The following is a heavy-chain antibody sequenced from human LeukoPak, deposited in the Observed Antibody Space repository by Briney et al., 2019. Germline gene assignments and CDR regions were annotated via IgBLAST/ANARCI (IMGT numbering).Heavy chain of an antibody. V-gene: IGHV3-49*04. CDR3: ARGEYGSGSYHIDY. D-gene: IGHD3-10*01. Sequence: GGSLRLSCTASGFTFGDYAMSWVRQAPGKGLEWVGFIRSKAYGGTTEYAASVKGRFTISRDNAKNSLYLQMNSLRAEDTAVYYCARGEYGSGSYHIDYWGQGTLVTVSS. CDR1: GFTFGDYA. CDR2: IRSKAYGGTT. J-gene: IGHJ4*02.